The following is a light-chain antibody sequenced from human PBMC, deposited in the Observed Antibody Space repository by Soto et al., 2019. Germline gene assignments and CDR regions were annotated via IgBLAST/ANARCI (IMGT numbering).Light chain of an antibody. V-gene: IGKV3-15*01. Sequence: EIVMTQSPATLSVSPGERATLSCRASQSVSSNLAWYPQKPGQAPRLLIYGASTRATGIPARFSGSGSGTEFTLTISSLQSEDFAVYYCQQYNNWPQTLGQGTKVDIK. J-gene: IGKJ1*01. CDR2: GAS. CDR3: QQYNNWPQT. CDR1: QSVSSN.